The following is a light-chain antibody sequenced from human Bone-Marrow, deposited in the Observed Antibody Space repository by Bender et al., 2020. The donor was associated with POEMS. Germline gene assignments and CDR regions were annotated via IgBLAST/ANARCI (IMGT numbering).Light chain of an antibody. CDR2: EVT. CDR1: SGDVGSFNL. CDR3: CSYAGSSSWV. Sequence: QSVLTQPPSASGSPGQSVTISCTGTSGDVGSFNLVSWFQQHPGQAPKLIISEVTERPSGVSNRFSGFKSGNTASLTISGLQAEDEADYHCCSYAGSSSWVFGGGTKLTVL. V-gene: IGLV2-23*02. J-gene: IGLJ3*02.